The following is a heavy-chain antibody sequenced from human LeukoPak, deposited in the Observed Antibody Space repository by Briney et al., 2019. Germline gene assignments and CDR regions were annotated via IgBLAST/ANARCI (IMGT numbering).Heavy chain of an antibody. CDR2: IYYGGTT. CDR1: GDSISSYY. V-gene: IGHV4-59*01. CDR3: ARVSLFPGTSYYYMDV. Sequence: PSETLSLTCTVPGDSISSYYWSWIRQPPGKGLEWIGYIYYGGTTNYNPSRKSRVTILVDTSKHQFSLKLSSVTAADTAVYYCARVSLFPGTSYYYMDVWGKGTTVTVSS. J-gene: IGHJ6*03. D-gene: IGHD1-1*01.